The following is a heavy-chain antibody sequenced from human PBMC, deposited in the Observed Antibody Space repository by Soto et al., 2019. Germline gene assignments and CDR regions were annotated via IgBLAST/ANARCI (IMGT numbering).Heavy chain of an antibody. J-gene: IGHJ3*02. V-gene: IGHV4-39*01. CDR1: GDSISSSNSH. Sequence: SETLSLTCTVSGDSISSSNSHWGWTRQPPGKGLEYIGSVYYGGAIFYSGNIYYNPSLKSRVTISVDTSKNQFSLRLSSVTAADTGVYYCVRYDRINMKPYSPEGFHIWGQGTMATVSS. CDR2: VYYGGAIFYSGNI. D-gene: IGHD3-3*02. CDR3: VRYDRINMKPYSPEGFHI.